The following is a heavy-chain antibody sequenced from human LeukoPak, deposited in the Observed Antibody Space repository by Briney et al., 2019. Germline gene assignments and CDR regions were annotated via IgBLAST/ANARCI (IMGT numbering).Heavy chain of an antibody. CDR1: GGSISSGGYS. J-gene: IGHJ6*03. CDR3: ARHVGFYYYMDV. CDR2: IYHSGST. Sequence: SQTLSLTCAVSGGSISSGGYSWSWIRQPPGKGLEWIGYIYHSGSTYYNPSLKSRVTISVDRSKNQFSLKLSSVTAADTAVYYCARHVGFYYYMDVWGKGTTVTVSS. D-gene: IGHD1-26*01. V-gene: IGHV4-30-2*01.